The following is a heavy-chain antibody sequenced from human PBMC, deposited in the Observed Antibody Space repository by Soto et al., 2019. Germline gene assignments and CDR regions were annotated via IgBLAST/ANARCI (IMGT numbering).Heavy chain of an antibody. CDR3: ARDHKGGYYYFGMDV. Sequence: GGSLRLSCAASGFTFSSYEMNWVRQAPGKGLEWVSYISSSGSTIYYADSVKGRFTISRDNAKNSLYLQMNSLRAEDTAVYYCARDHKGGYYYFGMDVWGQGTTVTVSS. CDR2: ISSSGSTI. J-gene: IGHJ6*02. CDR1: GFTFSSYE. V-gene: IGHV3-48*03.